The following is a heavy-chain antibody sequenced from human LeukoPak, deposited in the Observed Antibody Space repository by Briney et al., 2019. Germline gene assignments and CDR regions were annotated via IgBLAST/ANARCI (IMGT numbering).Heavy chain of an antibody. CDR2: IYPGDSGI. Sequence: GESLKISCQASGYSFSNYWIGWVRQLPDKGLKWMAIIYPGDSGIRYSPSSQGRVTISADKSINTAYLQWSSLKASDTAIYYCARLQSLATVAFFFDSWGQGTLVTVSS. CDR1: GYSFSNYW. J-gene: IGHJ4*02. D-gene: IGHD4-11*01. CDR3: ARLQSLATVAFFFDS. V-gene: IGHV5-51*01.